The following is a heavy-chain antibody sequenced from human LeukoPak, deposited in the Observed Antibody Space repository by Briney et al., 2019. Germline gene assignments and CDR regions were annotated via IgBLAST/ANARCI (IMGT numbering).Heavy chain of an antibody. CDR3: ARDMVRGENFGWFDP. J-gene: IGHJ5*02. Sequence: PSETLSLTCAVSGASISTYYWSWFRQPPGKGLEWIGYIYYSGSTNYNPSLENRVTISVDTSKNQFSLKLSSVTAADTAVYYCARDMVRGENFGWFDPWGQGTLVTVSS. CDR1: GASISTYY. CDR2: IYYSGST. D-gene: IGHD3-10*01. V-gene: IGHV4-59*01.